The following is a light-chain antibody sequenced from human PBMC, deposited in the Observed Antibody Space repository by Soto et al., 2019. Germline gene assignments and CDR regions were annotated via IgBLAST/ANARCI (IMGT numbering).Light chain of an antibody. CDR2: DVT. J-gene: IGLJ3*02. CDR3: CSYAGSYTLKV. CDR1: SSDVGGYNY. Sequence: QSALTQPRSVSGSPGQSVTISYTGTSSDVGGYNYVSWYQQHPGKAPKLMTYDVTKRPSGVRDRFSGSKSGNTASLTISALQSEDEADYYCCSYAGSYTLKVFGGGTKLTVL. V-gene: IGLV2-11*01.